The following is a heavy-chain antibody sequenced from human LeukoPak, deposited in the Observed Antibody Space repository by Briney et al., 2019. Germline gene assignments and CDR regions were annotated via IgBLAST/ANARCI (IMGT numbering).Heavy chain of an antibody. Sequence: PSETLSLTCTVSGGSISSYYWSWIRQPPGKGLEWIGYINYSGSTNYNPSLKSRVTISVDTSKNQFSLKLSSVTAADTAVYYCGIVVVPAAFYYYYYMDVWGKGTAVTVSS. CDR3: GIVVVPAAFYYYYYMDV. CDR1: GGSISSYY. V-gene: IGHV4-59*08. CDR2: INYSGST. J-gene: IGHJ6*03. D-gene: IGHD2-2*01.